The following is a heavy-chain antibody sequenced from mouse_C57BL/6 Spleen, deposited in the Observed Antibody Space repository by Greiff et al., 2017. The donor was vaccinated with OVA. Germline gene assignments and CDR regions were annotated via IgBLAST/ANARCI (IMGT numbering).Heavy chain of an antibody. CDR1: GFNIKNTY. Sequence: VQLQQSVAELVRPGASVKLSCTASGFNIKNTYMPWVKQRPEQGLEWIGRIDPANGNTKYAPKFQGKATITADTSSNTAYLQLSSLTSEDTAIYYCARPLTGDWYFDVWGTGTTVTVSS. CDR3: ARPLTGDWYFDV. CDR2: IDPANGNT. D-gene: IGHD4-1*01. J-gene: IGHJ1*03. V-gene: IGHV14-3*01.